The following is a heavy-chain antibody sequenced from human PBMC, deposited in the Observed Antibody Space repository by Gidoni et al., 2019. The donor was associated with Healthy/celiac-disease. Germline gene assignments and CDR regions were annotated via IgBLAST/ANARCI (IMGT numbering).Heavy chain of an antibody. J-gene: IGHJ4*02. V-gene: IGHV3-23*01. CDR2: ISGSGGST. CDR1: VSTFSGCS. D-gene: IGHD3-3*01. CDR3: AKAPTSLRFLVWTYFDY. Sequence: EVQLLESGGGLVQPGGSLRPSCAAPVSTFSGCSMSWVRQAPGKGLEWVSAISGSGGSTYYADSVKGRFTISRDNSKNTLYLQMNSLRAEDTAGYYCAKAPTSLRFLVWTYFDYWGQGTLVTVSS.